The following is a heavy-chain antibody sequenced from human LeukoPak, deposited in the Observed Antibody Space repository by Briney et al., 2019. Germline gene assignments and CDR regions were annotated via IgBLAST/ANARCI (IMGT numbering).Heavy chain of an antibody. CDR1: GGSFSGYY. CDR3: ARPARDFWSGYYINWFDP. D-gene: IGHD3-3*01. CDR2: INHSGST. Sequence: SETLSLTCAVYGGSFSGYYWSWIRQPPGKGLERIAEINHSGSTNYNPSLKSRVTISVDTSKNQFSLKLSSVTAADTAVYYCARPARDFWSGYYINWFDPWGQGTLVTVSS. J-gene: IGHJ5*02. V-gene: IGHV4-34*01.